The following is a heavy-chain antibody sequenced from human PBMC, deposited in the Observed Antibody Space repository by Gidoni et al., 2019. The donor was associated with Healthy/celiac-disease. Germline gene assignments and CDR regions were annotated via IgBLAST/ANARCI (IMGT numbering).Heavy chain of an antibody. D-gene: IGHD5-18*01. J-gene: IGHJ6*02. Sequence: GVVQPGRSLRLSCAASGFTFSSYGMHWVRQAPGKGLEWVAVIWYDGSNKYYADSVKGRFTISRDNSKNTLYLQMNSLRAEDTAVYYCARDRNGTAMVYYYYYGMDVWGQGTTVTVSS. CDR2: IWYDGSNK. CDR1: GFTFSSYG. V-gene: IGHV3-33*01. CDR3: ARDRNGTAMVYYYYYGMDV.